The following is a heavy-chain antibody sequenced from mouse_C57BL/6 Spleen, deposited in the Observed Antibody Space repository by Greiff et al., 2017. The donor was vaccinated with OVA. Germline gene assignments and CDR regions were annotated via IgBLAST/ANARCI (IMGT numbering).Heavy chain of an antibody. CDR1: GYTFTDYY. Sequence: VQLQQSGAELVKPGASVKISCKASGYTFTDYYINWVKQRPGQGLEWIGKIGPGSGSTYYNEKFQGKATLNSDKSSSAAYMQVISLTAEDCADYCGARSGGGLRRRGNYAMDYWGQGTSVTVSS. J-gene: IGHJ4*01. D-gene: IGHD2-2*01. CDR2: IGPGSGST. CDR3: ARSGGGLRRRGNYAMDY. V-gene: IGHV1-77*01.